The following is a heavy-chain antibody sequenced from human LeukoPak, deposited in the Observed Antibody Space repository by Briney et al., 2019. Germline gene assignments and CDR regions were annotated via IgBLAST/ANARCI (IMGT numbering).Heavy chain of an antibody. J-gene: IGHJ5*02. CDR2: LYRDGPT. Sequence: GGSLTLSCAASGFTLSNNYMSWVRQAPGKGLEWVSVLYRDGPTYYADSVKDRFTISRDNSKNTLYLQMNSLRAEDTAVYYCARDSYSGDTRVRWFDPWGQGTLVTVSS. V-gene: IGHV3-66*01. CDR3: ARDSYSGDTRVRWFDP. CDR1: GFTLSNNY. D-gene: IGHD4-17*01.